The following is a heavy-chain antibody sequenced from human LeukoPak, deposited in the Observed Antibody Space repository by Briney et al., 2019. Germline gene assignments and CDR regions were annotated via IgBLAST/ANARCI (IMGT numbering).Heavy chain of an antibody. CDR2: ISSSGGTI. D-gene: IGHD5-18*01. CDR3: ARGFRIKRQLWFLFDY. V-gene: IGHV3-48*03. Sequence: PGGSLRLSCAASGFTFSNSEMNWVRQAPGKGLEWVSYISSSGGTIYYAGSVKGRFTISRDNAKNSLYLQMNSLRAEDTAVYYCARGFRIKRQLWFLFDYWGQGTLVTVSS. J-gene: IGHJ4*02. CDR1: GFTFSNSE.